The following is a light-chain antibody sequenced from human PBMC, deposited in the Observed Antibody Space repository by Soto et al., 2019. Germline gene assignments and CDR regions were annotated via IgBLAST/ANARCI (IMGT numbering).Light chain of an antibody. V-gene: IGLV1-44*01. CDR3: AAWDDRLTGPV. CDR1: SSNIGSNT. J-gene: IGLJ2*01. CDR2: SLN. Sequence: QSVLTQPASASGTTGQRVTNSCSGISSNIGSNTVNWYQQLPGTAPKLLIYSLNQHPSGVPDRFSGSKSGTSASLAISGPQSEDEADYYCAAWDDRLTGPVFGGGTKLTVL.